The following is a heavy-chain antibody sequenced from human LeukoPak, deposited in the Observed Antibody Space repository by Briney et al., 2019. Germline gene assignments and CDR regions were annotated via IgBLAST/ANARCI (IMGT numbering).Heavy chain of an antibody. CDR1: GFTFSSYA. V-gene: IGHV3-53*01. CDR2: IYSGGTT. CDR3: ARVLYDSSGYYYDY. J-gene: IGHJ4*02. Sequence: GGSLRLSCAASGFTFSSYAMSWVRQAPGKGLEWVSVIYSGGTTYYADSVKGRFTISRDNSKNTLYLQMNSLRAEDTAVYYCARVLYDSSGYYYDYWGQGTLVTVSS. D-gene: IGHD3-22*01.